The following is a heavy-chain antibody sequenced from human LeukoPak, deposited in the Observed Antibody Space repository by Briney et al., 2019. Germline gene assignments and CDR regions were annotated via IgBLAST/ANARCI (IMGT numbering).Heavy chain of an antibody. CDR1: GGSISTYY. J-gene: IGHJ1*01. CDR3: ARGGAARLHFQN. D-gene: IGHD6-6*01. V-gene: IGHV4-59*01. CDR2: IYHSGST. Sequence: SETLSLTCTVSGGSISTYYWNWVRQPPGKGLEWVGYIYHSGSTNYNPSLQSRVTISVDTSKNQFSLNLNSVTAADTAVYYCARGGAARLHFQNWGQGTLVTVSS.